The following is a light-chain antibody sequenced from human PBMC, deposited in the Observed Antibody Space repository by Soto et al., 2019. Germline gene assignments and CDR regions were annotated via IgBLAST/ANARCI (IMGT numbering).Light chain of an antibody. Sequence: EIVMTQSPTTLSVSPGERATLSCRASQSVASRLAWYQHTPGRAPRLLIYGASTRATDIPARFSGSGSGTDFTLTITSLQSEDFAVYYCQQYNSWPLTFGGGTKVEIK. V-gene: IGKV3-15*01. CDR1: QSVASR. CDR2: GAS. J-gene: IGKJ4*01. CDR3: QQYNSWPLT.